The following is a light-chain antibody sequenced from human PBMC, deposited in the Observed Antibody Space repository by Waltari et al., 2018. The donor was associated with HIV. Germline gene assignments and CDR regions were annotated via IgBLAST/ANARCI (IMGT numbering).Light chain of an antibody. Sequence: DIVMTQSPDSLAVSLGERATIHCKSSQSVLYTSNNKNYLAWYQQKPRQPPKLLIYWASTRESGVPDRFSGSGSGTDFTLTISSLQAEDVAVYYCQQYYTTLRTFGGGTKVEIK. CDR3: QQYYTTLRT. CDR1: QSVLYTSNNKNY. V-gene: IGKV4-1*01. CDR2: WAS. J-gene: IGKJ4*01.